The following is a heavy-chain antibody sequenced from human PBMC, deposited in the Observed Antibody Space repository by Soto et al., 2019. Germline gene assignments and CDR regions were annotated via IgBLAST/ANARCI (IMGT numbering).Heavy chain of an antibody. Sequence: AGGSLRLSCAASGFTFSDYYMGWVRQAPGKGLEWISFVDRTGSPLFYADSVKGRFTISRDNAKNSLFLQMNSLRVEDAATYYCVRGTPTPGLDIWGRGTTVTVSS. CDR3: VRGTPTPGLDI. V-gene: IGHV3-11*01. CDR2: VDRTGSPL. D-gene: IGHD1-1*01. CDR1: GFTFSDYY. J-gene: IGHJ6*02.